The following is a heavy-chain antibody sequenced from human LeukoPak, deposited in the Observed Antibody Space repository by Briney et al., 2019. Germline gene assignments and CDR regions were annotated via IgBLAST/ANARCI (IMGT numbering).Heavy chain of an antibody. CDR3: ARGRNLWTVGPGARNWFDP. V-gene: IGHV4-34*01. Sequence: PSETLSLTCAVYGGSFSGYYWSWIRQPPGKGLEWIGEINHSGSTNYNPSLKSRVTISVDTSKNQFSLKLSSVTAADTAVYYCARGRNLWTVGPGARNWFDPWGQGTLVTVSS. CDR1: GGSFSGYY. J-gene: IGHJ5*02. D-gene: IGHD3/OR15-3a*01. CDR2: INHSGST.